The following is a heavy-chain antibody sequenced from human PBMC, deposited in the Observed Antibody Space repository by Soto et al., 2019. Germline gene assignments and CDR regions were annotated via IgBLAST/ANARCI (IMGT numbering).Heavy chain of an antibody. V-gene: IGHV1-69*02. CDR3: ATNYGSGSAHFDY. CDR2: VIPMVGMS. J-gene: IGHJ4*02. CDR1: GGTFNFYS. D-gene: IGHD3-10*01. Sequence: QVQLVQSGAEVKKPGSSVKVSCTASGGTFNFYSISWVRQAPGQGLEWVGRVIPMVGMSEYAQKFQGRVTNTGEKSTSTAYMNLRSLRSEDTAVYYCATNYGSGSAHFDYWGQGTLVTVSS.